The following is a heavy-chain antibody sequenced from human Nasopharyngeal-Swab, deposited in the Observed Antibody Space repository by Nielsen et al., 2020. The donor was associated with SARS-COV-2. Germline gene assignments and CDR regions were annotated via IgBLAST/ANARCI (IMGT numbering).Heavy chain of an antibody. CDR2: ISYDGSNK. J-gene: IGHJ6*03. CDR3: ARAGDCSGGSCYWARNYYYYMDV. CDR1: GFTFSSYA. V-gene: IGHV3-30-3*01. D-gene: IGHD2-15*01. Sequence: GESLKISCAASGFTFSSYAMHWVRQAPGTGLEWVAVISYDGSNKYYADSVKGRFTISRDNSKNTLYLQMNSLRAEDTAVYYCARAGDCSGGSCYWARNYYYYMDVWGKGTTVTVSS.